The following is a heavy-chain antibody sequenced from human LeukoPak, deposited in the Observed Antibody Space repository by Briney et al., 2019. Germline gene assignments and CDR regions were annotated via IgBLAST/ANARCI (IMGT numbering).Heavy chain of an antibody. D-gene: IGHD6-13*01. Sequence: SETLSLTCTVSGGSISSYYWSWIRQPPGKGLEWIGYIYYSGSTNYNPSLKSRVTISVDTSKNQFSLKLSSVTAADTAVYYCASAVVLNIAAAPFGDIWGQGTMVTVSS. CDR1: GGSISSYY. J-gene: IGHJ3*02. CDR2: IYYSGST. CDR3: ASAVVLNIAAAPFGDI. V-gene: IGHV4-59*08.